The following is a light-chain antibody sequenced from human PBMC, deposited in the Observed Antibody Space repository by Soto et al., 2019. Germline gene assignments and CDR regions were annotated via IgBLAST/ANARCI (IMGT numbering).Light chain of an antibody. CDR2: RNH. V-gene: IGLV1-44*01. CDR3: AAWDDSLRAVV. Sequence: QSVLTQSPSASGTPGQRVTISCSGSRSNIGTYTVNWYQQLPGTAPTLLIFRNHQRPSGVPGRFSGSKSGTSASLAISGPQSEDGADYYCAAWDDSLRAVVFGGGTKLTVL. J-gene: IGLJ2*01. CDR1: RSNIGTYT.